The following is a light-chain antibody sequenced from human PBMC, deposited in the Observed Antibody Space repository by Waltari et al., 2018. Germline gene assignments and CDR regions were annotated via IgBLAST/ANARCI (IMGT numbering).Light chain of an antibody. V-gene: IGKV2-28*01. CDR1: QSRLHSNGKNY. Sequence: DIVMTQSPLSLPVTPGESASFSCRSSQSRLHSNGKNYLDWYVQKPGQSPQLLICMGSNRASGVPDRFSGSGSGTDFTLEISRVEPEDVGIYYCMQQLQTPRSFGPGTKVEIK. CDR2: MGS. J-gene: IGKJ3*01. CDR3: MQQLQTPRS.